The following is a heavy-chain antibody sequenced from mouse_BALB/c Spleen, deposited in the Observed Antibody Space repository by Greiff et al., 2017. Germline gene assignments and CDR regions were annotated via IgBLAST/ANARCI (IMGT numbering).Heavy chain of an antibody. CDR1: GFTFSSYG. J-gene: IGHJ3*01. Sequence: EVHLVESGGGLVQPGGSLKLSCAASGFTFSSYGMSWVRQTPDKRLELVATINSDGGSTYYPDTMERRFIISRDNTKKTLYLQMSSLRSEDTALYYCARQGDAVAYWGQGTLVTVSA. V-gene: IGHV5-6-3*01. D-gene: IGHD3-3*01. CDR3: ARQGDAVAY. CDR2: INSDGGST.